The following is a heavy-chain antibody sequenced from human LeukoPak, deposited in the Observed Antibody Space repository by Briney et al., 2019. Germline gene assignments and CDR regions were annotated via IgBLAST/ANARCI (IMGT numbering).Heavy chain of an antibody. Sequence: GGSLRLSCAASGLTFTSYSMNWVRQAPGKGLEWVSTITGGGGSTYYADSVKGRFTISRDNSKNTLYLQVNSLRAEDTAVYYCAKGGKWDVTPFDYWGQGTLVTVSS. V-gene: IGHV3-23*01. CDR3: AKGGKWDVTPFDY. CDR2: ITGGGGST. CDR1: GLTFTSYS. J-gene: IGHJ4*02. D-gene: IGHD1-26*01.